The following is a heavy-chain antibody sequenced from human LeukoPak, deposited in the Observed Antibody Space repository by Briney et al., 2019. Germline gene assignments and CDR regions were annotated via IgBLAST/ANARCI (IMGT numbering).Heavy chain of an antibody. CDR3: ARGITGTTPPPFDY. Sequence: SETLSLTCTVSGGSISSYYWSWIRQPAGKGLEWIGRIYTSGSTNYNPSLKSRVTISVDKSKNQFSLKLSSVTAADTAVYYCARGITGTTPPPFDYWGQGTLVTVSS. V-gene: IGHV4-4*07. J-gene: IGHJ4*02. D-gene: IGHD1-20*01. CDR1: GGSISSYY. CDR2: IYTSGST.